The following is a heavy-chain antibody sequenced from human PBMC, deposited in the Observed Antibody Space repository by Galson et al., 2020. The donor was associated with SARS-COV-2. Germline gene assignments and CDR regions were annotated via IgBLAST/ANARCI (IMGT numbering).Heavy chain of an antibody. CDR1: GGSISRYY. Sequence: SETLSLTCTVSGGSISRYYWTWIRQPPGKGLEWIGYIYYSGSTNYNPSLKGRVTISVDTSKYQFSLKLSSVNAADTAIYYCAGVTNYYDSRGYPKRWDDKWGPGALVTVSS. J-gene: IGHJ4*02. V-gene: IGHV4-59*08. D-gene: IGHD3-22*01. CDR3: AGVTNYYDSRGYPKRWDDK. CDR2: IYYSGST.